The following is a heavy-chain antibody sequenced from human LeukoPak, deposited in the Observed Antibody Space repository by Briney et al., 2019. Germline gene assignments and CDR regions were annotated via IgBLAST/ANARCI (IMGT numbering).Heavy chain of an antibody. Sequence: SVKVSCKASGGTFGNDAIGWVRQAPGQGLEWVGRIIPMFGTTNYAQKFQDRVTFTTDESTSTAYMELSSLRSEDTAVYYCAREWRWLQPYFDYWGQGTLVTVSS. D-gene: IGHD5-24*01. J-gene: IGHJ4*02. CDR1: GGTFGNDA. CDR2: IIPMFGTT. V-gene: IGHV1-69*05. CDR3: AREWRWLQPYFDY.